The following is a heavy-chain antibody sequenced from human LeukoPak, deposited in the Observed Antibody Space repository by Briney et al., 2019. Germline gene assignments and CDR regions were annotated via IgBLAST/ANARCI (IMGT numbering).Heavy chain of an antibody. Sequence: SETLSLTCTVSGGSISSYYWSWIRQPAGKGLEWIGRIYTSGSTNYNPSLKSRVTMSVDTSKNQFSLKLSSVTAADTAVYYCARNSRDGYNPILFDYWGQGTLVTVSS. V-gene: IGHV4-4*07. CDR1: GGSISSYY. D-gene: IGHD5-24*01. CDR2: IYTSGST. CDR3: ARNSRDGYNPILFDY. J-gene: IGHJ4*02.